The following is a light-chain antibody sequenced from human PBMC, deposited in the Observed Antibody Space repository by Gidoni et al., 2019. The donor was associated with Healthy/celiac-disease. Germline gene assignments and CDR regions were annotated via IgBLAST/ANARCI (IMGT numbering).Light chain of an antibody. V-gene: IGKV1-27*01. Sequence: DIQMTQSQSSRSASVGDRATITCRASQGISNYLAWYQQQPGKVPKLLIYAASTLQSGVPSRFSGSGSGTDFTLTISSLQPEDVATYSCQKYNSALRNGLTFXGXTKVEIK. CDR1: QGISNY. CDR3: QKYNSALRNGLT. CDR2: AAS. J-gene: IGKJ4*01.